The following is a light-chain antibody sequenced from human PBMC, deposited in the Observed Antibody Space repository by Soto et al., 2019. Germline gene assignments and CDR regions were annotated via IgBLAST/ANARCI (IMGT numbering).Light chain of an antibody. Sequence: QSALTQPPSASGSPGQSVTISCTGTSIDVGGYDYVSWYQQYLGKAPKLIIYEVDKRPSGVPDRFSGSKSGHTASLTVSGLQGVDEADYYCTSYAASNTVVFGGGTQLTVL. V-gene: IGLV2-8*01. CDR3: TSYAASNTVV. CDR2: EVD. CDR1: SIDVGGYDY. J-gene: IGLJ2*01.